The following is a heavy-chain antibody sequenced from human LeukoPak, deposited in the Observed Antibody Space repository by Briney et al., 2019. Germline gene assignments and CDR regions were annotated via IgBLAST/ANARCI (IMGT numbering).Heavy chain of an antibody. CDR2: IYYSGST. J-gene: IGHJ4*02. V-gene: IGHV4-39*07. D-gene: IGHD2-15*01. CDR3: ARGYCSGGSCYTRPYDY. Sequence: SETLSLTCVVSGGSISSTSYYWGWIRQPPGKGLEWIGSIYYSGSTYYSPSLKSRVTISVDTSKNQFSLKLSSVTAADTAVYYCARGYCSGGSCYTRPYDYWGQGTLVTVSS. CDR1: GGSISSTSYY.